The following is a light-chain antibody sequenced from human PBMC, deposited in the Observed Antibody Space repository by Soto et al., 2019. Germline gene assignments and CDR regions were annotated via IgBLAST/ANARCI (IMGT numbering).Light chain of an antibody. CDR2: GAS. J-gene: IGKJ1*01. V-gene: IGKV3-15*01. Sequence: EIVLTQSPATLSLSPGERATLSCRASQSVSNFLAWYLQKPGQAPRLVIYGASTRATGIPARFSGSGSGTEFTLTISGLQSEDLAVYYCQQYKNWPWTFGQGTKVDIK. CDR3: QQYKNWPWT. CDR1: QSVSNF.